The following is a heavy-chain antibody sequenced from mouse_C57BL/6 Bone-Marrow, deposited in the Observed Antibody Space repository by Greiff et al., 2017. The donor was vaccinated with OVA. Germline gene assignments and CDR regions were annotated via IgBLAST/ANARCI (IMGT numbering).Heavy chain of an antibody. CDR2: SRNKANDYTT. Sequence: DVMLVESGGGLVQSGRSLRLSCATSGFTFSDFYMEWVRQAPGKGLEWIAASRNKANDYTTEYSASVKGRFIVSRDTSQSILYLQMNALRAEDTAIYYCARDACRGGMDYWGQGTSVTVSS. J-gene: IGHJ4*01. D-gene: IGHD6-1*01. CDR3: ARDACRGGMDY. V-gene: IGHV7-1*01. CDR1: GFTFSDFY.